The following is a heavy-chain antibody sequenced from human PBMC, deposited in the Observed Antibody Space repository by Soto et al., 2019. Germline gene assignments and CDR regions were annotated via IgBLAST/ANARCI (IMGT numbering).Heavy chain of an antibody. Sequence: EVQLVESGGGLVKPGGSLRLSCAASGFIFSIYTMNWVRQAPGKGLEWVSSISSSSSHIYYADSVRGRFTISRDNAKNSLYLQMNSLRAEDTAVYYCAKGDCSGGSCSSDDYWGQGTLVTVSS. CDR3: AKGDCSGGSCSSDDY. V-gene: IGHV3-21*01. J-gene: IGHJ4*02. CDR1: GFIFSIYT. CDR2: ISSSSSHI. D-gene: IGHD2-15*01.